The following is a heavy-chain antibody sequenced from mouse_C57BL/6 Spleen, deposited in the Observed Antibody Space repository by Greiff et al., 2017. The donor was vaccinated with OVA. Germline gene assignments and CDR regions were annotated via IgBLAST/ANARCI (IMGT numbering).Heavy chain of an antibody. CDR3: ARSGYYGGRFAY. Sequence: QVQLQQPGAELVKPGASVKLSCKASGYTFTSYWMQWVKQRPGQGLEWIGEIDPSDSYTNYNQKFKGKATLTVDTSSSTAYMQLSSLTSEDDAVYYCARSGYYGGRFAYWGQGTLVTVSA. CDR1: GYTFTSYW. J-gene: IGHJ3*01. CDR2: IDPSDSYT. V-gene: IGHV1-50*01. D-gene: IGHD1-1*01.